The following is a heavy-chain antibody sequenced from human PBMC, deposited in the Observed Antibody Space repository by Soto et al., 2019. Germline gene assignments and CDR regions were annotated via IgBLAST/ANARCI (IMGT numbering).Heavy chain of an antibody. CDR1: GGSISSGKYY. Sequence: SETLSLTCTVSGGSISSGKYYWSWIRQPPGKGIECIGYIEFGGSTYYNPSLKSRVVISGDTSKNQFSLNLSSTTATDTAVYYCARGSPFPSTGEFDYWGQGTLVTVSS. D-gene: IGHD1-1*01. CDR2: IEFGGST. V-gene: IGHV4-30-4*08. J-gene: IGHJ4*02. CDR3: ARGSPFPSTGEFDY.